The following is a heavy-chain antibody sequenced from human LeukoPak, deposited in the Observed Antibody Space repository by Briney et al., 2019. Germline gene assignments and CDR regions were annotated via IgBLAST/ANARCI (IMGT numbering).Heavy chain of an antibody. J-gene: IGHJ4*02. D-gene: IGHD3-22*01. V-gene: IGHV1-8*01. CDR2: MNPNSGNT. CDR1: GYTFTSYD. Sequence: ASVKVSCKASGYTFTSYDINWVRQATGQGLEWMGWMNPNSGNTGYAQKFQGRVTMTSNTSISTAYMELSSLSSEDTAVYYCARDTGGGYYYDSSGFAYWGQGTLVTVSS. CDR3: ARDTGGGYYYDSSGFAY.